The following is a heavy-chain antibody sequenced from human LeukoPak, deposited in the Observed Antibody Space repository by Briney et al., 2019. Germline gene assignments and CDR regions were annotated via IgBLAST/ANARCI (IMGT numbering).Heavy chain of an antibody. CDR1: GFTFSSYA. CDR3: ARDRYCSSTSCRSYYYYGMDV. D-gene: IGHD2-2*01. CDR2: ISYDGSNK. Sequence: HPGRSLRLSCAASGFTFSSYAMHWVRQAPGKGLEWVAVISYDGSNKYYADSVKGRFTISRDNSKNTLYLQMNSLRAEDTAVYYCARDRYCSSTSCRSYYYYGMDVWGQGTTVTVSS. J-gene: IGHJ6*02. V-gene: IGHV3-30-3*01.